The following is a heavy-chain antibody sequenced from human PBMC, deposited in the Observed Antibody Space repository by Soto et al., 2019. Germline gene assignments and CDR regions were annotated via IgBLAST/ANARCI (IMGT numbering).Heavy chain of an antibody. CDR1: GFTFSSYA. CDR3: AKTLYWNLDNAFAI. Sequence: GGSLRLSCAASGFTFSSYAMSWVRQAPGKGLEWVSTFSGSGGSTYHADSVKGRFTISRDNSKNTLYLQMNSLRAEDTAVYYCAKTLYWNLDNAFAIWGQGTMVTVSS. J-gene: IGHJ3*02. D-gene: IGHD1-1*01. V-gene: IGHV3-23*01. CDR2: FSGSGGST.